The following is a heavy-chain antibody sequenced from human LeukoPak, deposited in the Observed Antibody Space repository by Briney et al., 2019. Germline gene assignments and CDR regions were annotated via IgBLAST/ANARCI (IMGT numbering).Heavy chain of an antibody. Sequence: QPGGSLRLSCAASGFTVSSNYMSWVRQAPGKGLEWVSVIYSDGRTYYADSVKGRFTISRDNSKNTLYLETNSLRAEDTAVYYCARASIYGDELGAFDIWGQGTMVTVSS. J-gene: IGHJ3*02. D-gene: IGHD4-17*01. CDR1: GFTVSSNY. CDR3: ARASIYGDELGAFDI. CDR2: IYSDGRT. V-gene: IGHV3-53*01.